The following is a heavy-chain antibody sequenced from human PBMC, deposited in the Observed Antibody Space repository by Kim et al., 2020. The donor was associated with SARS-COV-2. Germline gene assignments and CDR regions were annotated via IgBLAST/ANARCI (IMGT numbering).Heavy chain of an antibody. D-gene: IGHD3-22*01. V-gene: IGHV4-34*01. CDR1: GGSFSGYY. Sequence: SETLSLTCAVYGGSFSGYYWSWIRQPPGKGLEWIGEINHSGSTNYNPSLKSRVTISVDTSKNQFSLKLSSVTAADTAVYYCASVRHYDSSGYYEPYDYWGQGTLVTVSS. CDR2: INHSGST. CDR3: ASVRHYDSSGYYEPYDY. J-gene: IGHJ4*02.